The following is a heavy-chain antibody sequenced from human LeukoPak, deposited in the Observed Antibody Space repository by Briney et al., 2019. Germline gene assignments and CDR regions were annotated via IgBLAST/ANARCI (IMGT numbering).Heavy chain of an antibody. CDR2: IRYDGSDK. CDR1: GFTFSSYG. J-gene: IGHJ4*02. V-gene: IGHV3-30*02. Sequence: GGSLRLSCAASGFTFSSYGMHWVRQAPGKGLEWVAIIRYDGSDKYYADSVKGRFTISRDNAKNSLYLQMNSLRAEDTAVYYCTRDQSDHLDYWGQGTLVTVSS. CDR3: TRDQSDHLDY.